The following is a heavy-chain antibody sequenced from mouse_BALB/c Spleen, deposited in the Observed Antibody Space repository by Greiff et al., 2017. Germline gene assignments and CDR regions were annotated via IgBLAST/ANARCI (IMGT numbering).Heavy chain of an antibody. CDR2: ISSGGSYT. Sequence: VQLKESGGGLVQPGGSRKLSCAASGFTFSSYAMSWVRQSPEKRLEWVAEISSGGSYTYYPDTVTGRFTISRDNAKNTLYLEMSSLRSEDTAMYYCARDRSSLYYAMDYWGQGTSVTVSS. V-gene: IGHV5-9-4*01. CDR3: ARDRSSLYYAMDY. CDR1: GFTFSSYA. J-gene: IGHJ4*01. D-gene: IGHD6-1*01.